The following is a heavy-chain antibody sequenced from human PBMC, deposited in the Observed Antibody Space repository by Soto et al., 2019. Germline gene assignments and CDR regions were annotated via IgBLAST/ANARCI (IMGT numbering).Heavy chain of an antibody. D-gene: IGHD6-19*01. CDR3: AIDVSGRWLVRGAFDL. CDR1: GFTFSDYY. J-gene: IGHJ3*01. CDR2: ISVRGSSI. Sequence: QVQLVESGGGLVKPGGSLRLSCVASGFTFSDYYISWIRQAPGKGLEWVSYISVRGSSIYYADSVKGRFTISRDNAKNSQYLQMDSLRAEDTAVYYCAIDVSGRWLVRGAFDLWGQGTMVTVSS. V-gene: IGHV3-11*01.